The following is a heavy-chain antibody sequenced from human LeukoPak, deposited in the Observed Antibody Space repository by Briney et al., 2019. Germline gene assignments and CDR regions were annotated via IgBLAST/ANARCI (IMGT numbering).Heavy chain of an antibody. CDR1: GDSIRGFY. V-gene: IGHV4-59*01. J-gene: IGHJ4*02. Sequence: SETLSLTCNVSGDSIRGFYWGWIRQPPGKGLEGIGYFYYSGDTNYNPALESRVIISVDTSKNQFSLKLSSLTAADTAVYYCARWNYDISTGHRYFDYWGQGTLVIVSS. CDR3: ARWNYDISTGHRYFDY. CDR2: FYYSGDT. D-gene: IGHD3-9*01.